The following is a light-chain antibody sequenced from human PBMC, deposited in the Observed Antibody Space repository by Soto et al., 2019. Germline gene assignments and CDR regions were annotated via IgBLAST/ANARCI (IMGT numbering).Light chain of an antibody. CDR1: QSVSSN. V-gene: IGKV3-15*01. CDR3: QQYNSYPLT. Sequence: EIVMTQSPATLSVSPGERAPLSCRASQSVSSNLAWYQQKPGQAPRLLIYGASTRATGIPARFSGSGSGTEFTLTISSLQSEDFAVYYCQQYNSYPLTFGQGTRLEIK. J-gene: IGKJ5*01. CDR2: GAS.